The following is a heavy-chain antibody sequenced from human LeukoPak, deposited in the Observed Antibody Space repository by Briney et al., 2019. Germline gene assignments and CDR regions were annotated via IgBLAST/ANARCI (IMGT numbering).Heavy chain of an antibody. D-gene: IGHD4-11*01. CDR2: INHSGST. CDR1: GGSFSAYY. Sequence: PSETLSLTCAVYGGSFSAYYWGWIRQPPGKGLEWIGEINHSGSTNYNPSLKSRVSISVDMSKNQFSLKLSSVTAADTAVYYCARLPPQYVFFDFRGQGTLVTVSS. J-gene: IGHJ4*02. V-gene: IGHV4-34*01. CDR3: ARLPPQYVFFDF.